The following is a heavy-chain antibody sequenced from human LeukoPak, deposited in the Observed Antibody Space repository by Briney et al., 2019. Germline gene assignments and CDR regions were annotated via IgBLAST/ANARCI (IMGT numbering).Heavy chain of an antibody. D-gene: IGHD6-19*01. Sequence: TGGSLRLSCAASGFTFSSYAMSWVRQAPGKGLEWVSAISGSGGSTYYADSVKGRFTISRDNSKNTLYLQMNSLRAEDTAVYYCAKGMVPSGRYERSLDAFDIWGQGTMVTVSS. CDR2: ISGSGGST. CDR3: AKGMVPSGRYERSLDAFDI. V-gene: IGHV3-23*01. J-gene: IGHJ3*02. CDR1: GFTFSSYA.